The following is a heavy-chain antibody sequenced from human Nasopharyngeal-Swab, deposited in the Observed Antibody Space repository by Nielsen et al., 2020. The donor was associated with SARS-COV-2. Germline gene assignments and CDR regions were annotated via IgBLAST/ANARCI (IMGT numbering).Heavy chain of an antibody. CDR3: ARDSEYVAGVPRVGY. CDR2: ISYDGSNK. V-gene: IGHV3-30-3*01. CDR1: GFTFSSYA. J-gene: IGHJ4*02. D-gene: IGHD6-19*01. Sequence: GESLKISCAASGFTFSSYAMHWVRQAPGKGLEWVAVISYDGSNKYYADSVKGRFTISRDNAKNSLYLQMNSLRAEDTAVYYCARDSEYVAGVPRVGYWGQGTLVTVSS.